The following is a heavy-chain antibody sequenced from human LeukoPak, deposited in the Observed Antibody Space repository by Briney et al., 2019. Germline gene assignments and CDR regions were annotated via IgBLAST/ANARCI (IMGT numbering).Heavy chain of an antibody. CDR3: ARVLWFGGPFDY. CDR1: GFTFSSYE. V-gene: IGHV3-48*03. CDR2: ISSSGSTI. D-gene: IGHD3-10*01. Sequence: GGSLRLSCAASGFTFSSYEMNWVRQAPGKGLEWVSYISSSGSTIYYADSVKGRFTISRDNAKNSLYLEMNSLRAEDTAVYYCARVLWFGGPFDYWGQGTLVTVSS. J-gene: IGHJ4*02.